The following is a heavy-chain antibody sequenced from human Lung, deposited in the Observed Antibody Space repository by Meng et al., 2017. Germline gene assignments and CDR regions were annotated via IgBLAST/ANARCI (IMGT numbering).Heavy chain of an antibody. CDR2: INHSGST. V-gene: IGHV4-34*01. D-gene: IGHD4-11*01. CDR1: GESFSGYY. J-gene: IGHJ6*02. CDR3: ARLYYSNYVGYYYYYGMDV. Sequence: SETLSLTCAVYGESFSGYYWTWIRQPPGKGLEWIGEINHSGSTNYNPSLKSRVTISVDTSKNQFSLKLSSVTAADTAMYYCARLYYSNYVGYYYYYGMDVWGQGTTVTVSS.